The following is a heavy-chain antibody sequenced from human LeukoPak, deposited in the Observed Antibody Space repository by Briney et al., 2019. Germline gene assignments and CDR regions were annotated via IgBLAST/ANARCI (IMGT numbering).Heavy chain of an antibody. CDR2: ISSSSSYI. V-gene: IGHV3-21*01. J-gene: IGHJ3*02. CDR3: ARDLRPPDDYGDYVWARRLNDDAFDI. Sequence: GGSLRLSCAASGFTFSSYSMNWVRQAPGKGLEWVSSISSSSSYIYYADLVKGRFTISRDNAKNSLYLQMNSLRAEDTAVYYCARDLRPPDDYGDYVWARRLNDDAFDIWGQGTMVTVSS. D-gene: IGHD4-17*01. CDR1: GFTFSSYS.